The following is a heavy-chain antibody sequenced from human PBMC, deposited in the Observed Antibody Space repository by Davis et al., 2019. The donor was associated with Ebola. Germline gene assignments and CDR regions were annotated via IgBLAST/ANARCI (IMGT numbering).Heavy chain of an antibody. D-gene: IGHD3-22*01. J-gene: IGHJ3*02. CDR2: VYYDGST. V-gene: IGHV4-59*08. CDR1: RGSINTHY. Sequence: PSETLSLTCTVSRGSINTHYWNWIRQPPGKGLEWIGYVYYDGSTIYNPSLKSRVTISVDTSKNQFSLKLSSVTAADTAVYYCARRGYYYDSSGYSVGAFDIWGQGTMVTVSS. CDR3: ARRGYYYDSSGYSVGAFDI.